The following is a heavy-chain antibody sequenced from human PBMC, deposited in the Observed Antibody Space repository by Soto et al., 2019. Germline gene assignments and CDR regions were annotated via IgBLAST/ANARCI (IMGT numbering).Heavy chain of an antibody. CDR1: GFTFSSYG. D-gene: IGHD1-1*01. CDR3: GKAGGPTYNPPGVEV. J-gene: IGHJ6*02. V-gene: IGHV3-30*18. Sequence: LRRSSAVSGFTFSSYGTHWVRQAPFKGLEWVAFISYDGSEKYYADSVKGRFTISRDNSKNSLYLQRNSPGAEDTAVFYWGKAGGPTYNPPGVEVWGQGTTVTVSS. CDR2: ISYDGSEK.